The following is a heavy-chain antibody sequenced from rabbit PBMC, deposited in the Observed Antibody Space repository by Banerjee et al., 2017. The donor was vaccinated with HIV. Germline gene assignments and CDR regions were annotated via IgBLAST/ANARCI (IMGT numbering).Heavy chain of an antibody. D-gene: IGHD1-1*01. V-gene: IGHV1S40*01. J-gene: IGHJ6*01. Sequence: EWIACIYAGSSGSTWYASWAKGRFTISKTSWTTVTLQMTSLTAADTATYFCARSAYFNSGNLMDLWGPGTLVTVS. CDR2: IYAGSSGST. CDR3: ARSAYFNSGNLMDL.